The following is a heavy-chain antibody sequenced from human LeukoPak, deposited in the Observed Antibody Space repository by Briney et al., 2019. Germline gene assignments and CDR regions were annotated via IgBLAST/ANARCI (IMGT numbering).Heavy chain of an antibody. D-gene: IGHD1-1*01. J-gene: IGHJ4*02. CDR3: ATANPGTASPSFDF. Sequence: GGSLRLSCAGSAFTFTMYSMIWLRQAPGKGLEWLFYISRSSNTIYHADSVKGRFTVSRDNAKGSLYLQMNSLRREDTAVYYCATANPGTASPSFDFWGQGTLVTVSS. CDR1: AFTFTMYS. V-gene: IGHV3-48*01. CDR2: ISRSSNTI.